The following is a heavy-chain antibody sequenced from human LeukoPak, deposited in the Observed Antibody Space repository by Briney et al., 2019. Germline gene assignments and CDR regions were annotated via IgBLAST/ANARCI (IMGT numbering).Heavy chain of an antibody. J-gene: IGHJ1*01. CDR3: TVNIGSGTYGNFQF. V-gene: IGHV3-74*01. CDR1: GLSFSSYW. CDR2: ISTGGSGT. D-gene: IGHD3-10*01. Sequence: PGGSLRLSCAASGLSFSSYWMHWVRQAPGKGLVWVSRISTGGSGTDYADSVKGRFTISRDNAKNTLYLQMNSLKAEDTAMYYCTVNIGSGTYGNFQFWGQGTLVTVSS.